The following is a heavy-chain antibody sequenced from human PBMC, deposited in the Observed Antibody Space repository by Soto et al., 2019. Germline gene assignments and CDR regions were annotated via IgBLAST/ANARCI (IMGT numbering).Heavy chain of an antibody. CDR1: GFTFSSYA. CDR2: ISGSGGST. V-gene: IGHV3-23*01. CDR3: AKSGEYSGYDFWDVFDI. D-gene: IGHD5-12*01. Sequence: GGSLILSCAASGFTFSSYAMSWVRQAPGKGLEWVSAISGSGGSTYYADSVKGRFTISRDNSKNTLYLQMNSLRAEDTAVYYCAKSGEYSGYDFWDVFDIWGQGTMVTVSS. J-gene: IGHJ3*02.